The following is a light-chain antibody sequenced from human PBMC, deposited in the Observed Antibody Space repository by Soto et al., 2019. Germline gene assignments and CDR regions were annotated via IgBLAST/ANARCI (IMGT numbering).Light chain of an antibody. CDR2: DAS. CDR3: QQRSNWPIT. V-gene: IGKV3-11*01. CDR1: RSVSNY. J-gene: IGKJ5*01. Sequence: IDLTQSPSTLSLSPGDSAPLSCRASRSVSNYLAWYQQKPGQAPRLLIYDASSRPTDIPARFSGSGSGTDFTLTISSLEPEDFALYYCQQRSNWPITFCQGTLLEIK.